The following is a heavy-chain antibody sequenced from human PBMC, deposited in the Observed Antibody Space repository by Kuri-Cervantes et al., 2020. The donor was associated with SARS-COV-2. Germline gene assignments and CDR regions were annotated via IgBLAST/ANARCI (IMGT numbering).Heavy chain of an antibody. J-gene: IGHJ6*02. D-gene: IGHD3-22*01. CDR1: GGSISSSSYY. V-gene: IGHV4-39*01. CDR3: ARQGGYYGMDV. Sequence: SETLSLTCTVSGGSISSSSYYWGWIRQPPGKGLEWIGSTYYSGSTYYNPSLKSRVTISVDTSKNQFSLKLSSVTAADTAVYYCARQGGYYGMDVWGQGTTVTVSS. CDR2: TYYSGST.